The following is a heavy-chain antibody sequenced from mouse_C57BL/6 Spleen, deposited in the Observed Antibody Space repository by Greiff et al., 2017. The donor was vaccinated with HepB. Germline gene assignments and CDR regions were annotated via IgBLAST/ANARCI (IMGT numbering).Heavy chain of an antibody. CDR2: IDPADSET. CDR3: ARGVVTFYFDY. CDR1: GYTFTSYW. D-gene: IGHD2-2*01. J-gene: IGHJ2*01. V-gene: IGHV1-52*01. Sequence: QVQLQQPGAELVRPGSSVKLSCKASGYTFTSYWMHWVKQRPIQGLEWIGNIDPADSETHYNQKFKDKATLTVDKSSSTAYMQLSSLTSEDSAVYYCARGVVTFYFDYWGQGTTLTVSS.